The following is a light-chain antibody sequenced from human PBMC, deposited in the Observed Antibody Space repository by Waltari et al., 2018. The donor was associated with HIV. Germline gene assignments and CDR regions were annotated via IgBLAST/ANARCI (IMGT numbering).Light chain of an antibody. Sequence: QSVLTQPPSASGTPGQRVTISCSGGNSNIGHNYVHWYQQLPGTAPRLLIYRSDQRPSGVPDRFSGSKSGASASLSIRGLRSEDEAVYYCAAWDDSLSGPSWVFGGGTQLTVL. V-gene: IGLV1-47*01. J-gene: IGLJ3*02. CDR1: NSNIGHNY. CDR3: AAWDDSLSGPSWV. CDR2: RSD.